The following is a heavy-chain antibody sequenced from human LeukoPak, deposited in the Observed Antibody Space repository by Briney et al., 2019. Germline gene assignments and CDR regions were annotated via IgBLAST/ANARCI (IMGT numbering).Heavy chain of an antibody. J-gene: IGHJ3*02. CDR3: ARSEAFDI. Sequence: SETLSLTCTVSGDSVTSSYWCWIRQSAGKGLEWIGRIYDNANTNYNPSFKSRVTMSVDTSKNQFSLRLSFVTAADTAVYYCARSEAFDIWGQGTTVTVSS. CDR1: GDSVTSSY. V-gene: IGHV4-4*07. CDR2: IYDNANT.